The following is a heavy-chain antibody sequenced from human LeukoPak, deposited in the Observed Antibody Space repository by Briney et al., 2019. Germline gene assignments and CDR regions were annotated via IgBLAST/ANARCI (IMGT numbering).Heavy chain of an antibody. CDR2: IYTSGST. V-gene: IGHV4-4*07. D-gene: IGHD3-22*01. CDR1: GGSISSYY. Sequence: SETLSLTCTVSGGSISSYYWSWIRQPAGKGLEWIGRIYTSGSTNYNPSLKSRLTMSVDMSKNQFSLKLSSVTAADTAVYYCARGSHSGDYDRLDYWGQGTLVTVSS. J-gene: IGHJ4*02. CDR3: ARGSHSGDYDRLDY.